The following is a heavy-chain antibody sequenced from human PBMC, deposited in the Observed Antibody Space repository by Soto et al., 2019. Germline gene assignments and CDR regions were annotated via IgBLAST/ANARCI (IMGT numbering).Heavy chain of an antibody. CDR3: ARDRSYTTDY. J-gene: IGHJ4*02. Sequence: VGSLRLSCAASGFTFSNSWMHWVRQAPGKGLVWVSYINSDGSTTTYADSVKGRFTISRDNAKNTVYLQITSLTAEDTAVYYCARDRSYTTDYWGQGTLVTVSS. V-gene: IGHV3-74*01. CDR1: GFTFSNSW. D-gene: IGHD1-26*01. CDR2: INSDGSTT.